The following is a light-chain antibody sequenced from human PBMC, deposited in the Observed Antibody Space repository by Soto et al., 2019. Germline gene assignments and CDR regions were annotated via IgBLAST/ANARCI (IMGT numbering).Light chain of an antibody. CDR3: QQYDYSPYT. CDR2: GAS. Sequence: DIVLTQSTGTVYLSPGETATLSCRASQSLANNDLAWVQQRPGQSPKLLIYGASARATGIPDRFSGSDSGTHFTLTISKLEPQGYAVHYFQQYDYSPYTFGQGTMLAIK. J-gene: IGKJ2*01. CDR1: QSLANND. V-gene: IGKV3-20*01.